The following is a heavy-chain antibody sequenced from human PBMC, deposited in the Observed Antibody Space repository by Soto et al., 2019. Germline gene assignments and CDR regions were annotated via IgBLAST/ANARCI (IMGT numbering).Heavy chain of an antibody. CDR2: INHSGST. CDR3: ARVGTTVTQHDY. J-gene: IGHJ4*02. D-gene: IGHD4-17*01. Sequence: SETLSLTCAVYGGSFSGYYWSWIRQPPGKGLEWIGEINHSGSTNYNPSLKSRVTISVDTSKNQFSLKLSSVTAADTAVYYCARVGTTVTQHDYWGQGTLVTVSS. V-gene: IGHV4-34*01. CDR1: GGSFSGYY.